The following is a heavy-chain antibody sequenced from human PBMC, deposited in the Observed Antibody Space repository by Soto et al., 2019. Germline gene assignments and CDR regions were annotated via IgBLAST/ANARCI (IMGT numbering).Heavy chain of an antibody. V-gene: IGHV1-8*01. D-gene: IGHD2-2*01. Sequence: ASVKVSCKASGYTFTSYDINWVRQATGQGLEWMGWMNPNSGNTGYAQKFQGRVTMTRNTSISTAYMELSSLRSEDTAVYYCARGGALFCISTSCYSSRHYYYMDVWGKGTTVTVSS. J-gene: IGHJ6*03. CDR2: MNPNSGNT. CDR3: ARGGALFCISTSCYSSRHYYYMDV. CDR1: GYTFTSYD.